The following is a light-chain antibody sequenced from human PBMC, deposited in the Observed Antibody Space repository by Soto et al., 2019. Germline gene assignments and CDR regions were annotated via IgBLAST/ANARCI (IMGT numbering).Light chain of an antibody. CDR3: SSYTSSSTVV. Sequence: QSALTQPASVSGSPGQSITISCTGTSSDVGGYNYVSWYQQHPGKAPKLMIYEVSNRPSGVSNRFSGSKSGNTASLTISGLQAEDEADYYCSSYTSSSTVVFGEGTTLTVL. CDR1: SSDVGGYNY. J-gene: IGLJ2*01. CDR2: EVS. V-gene: IGLV2-14*01.